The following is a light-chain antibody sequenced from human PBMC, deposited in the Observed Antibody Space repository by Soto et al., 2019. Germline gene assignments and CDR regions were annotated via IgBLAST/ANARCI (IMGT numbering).Light chain of an antibody. J-gene: IGKJ4*01. Sequence: DIQLTQSPSFLSASEGDRVTISCRASQGISDYLAWYQQKPGKAPKLLIYGASTLQSGVPSRFSGSASGTEFTLTISSLQPEDFATYFCQQFNAYPLTFGGGTKLEIK. CDR3: QQFNAYPLT. V-gene: IGKV1-9*01. CDR1: QGISDY. CDR2: GAS.